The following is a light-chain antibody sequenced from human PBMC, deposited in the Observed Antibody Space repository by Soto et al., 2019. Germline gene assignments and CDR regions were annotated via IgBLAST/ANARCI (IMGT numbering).Light chain of an antibody. J-gene: IGLJ2*01. CDR1: SGHSRYA. CDR3: QTWGTGIQV. CDR2: VNSDGSH. V-gene: IGLV4-69*01. Sequence: QSVLTQSPSASASLGASVKLTCTLSSGHSRYAIAWHQQQPEKGPRCLMKVNSDGSHTKGDGIPDRFSGSSSGTERFLTISSLQSEDEADYYCQTWGTGIQVFGGGTKLTVL.